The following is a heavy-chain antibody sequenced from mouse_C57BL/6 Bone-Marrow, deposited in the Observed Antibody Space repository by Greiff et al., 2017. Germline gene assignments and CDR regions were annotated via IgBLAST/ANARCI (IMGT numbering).Heavy chain of an antibody. V-gene: IGHV14-4*01. CDR2: IDPENGDT. CDR3: TRGYYEAY. Sequence: EVQLVESGAELVRPGASVKLSCTASGFNIKDDYMHWVKQRPEQGLEWIGWIDPENGDTEYASKFQGKATITADTSSNTAYLQLSSLTSEDTAVYYCTRGYYEAYWGQGTLVTVSA. D-gene: IGHD2-3*01. J-gene: IGHJ3*01. CDR1: GFNIKDDY.